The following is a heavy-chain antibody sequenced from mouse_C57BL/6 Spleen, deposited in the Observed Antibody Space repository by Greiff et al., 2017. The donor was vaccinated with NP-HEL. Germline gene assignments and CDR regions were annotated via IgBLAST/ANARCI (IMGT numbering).Heavy chain of an antibody. V-gene: IGHV1-50*01. CDR3: ARSGGSSYGEFDY. Sequence: QVQLQQPGAELVKPGASVKLSCKASGYTFTSYWMQWVKQRPGQGLEWIGEIDPSDSYTNYNQKFKGKATLTVDTSSSTADMQLSSLTSEDSAVYYCARSGGSSYGEFDYWGQGTTLTVSS. D-gene: IGHD1-1*01. J-gene: IGHJ2*01. CDR1: GYTFTSYW. CDR2: IDPSDSYT.